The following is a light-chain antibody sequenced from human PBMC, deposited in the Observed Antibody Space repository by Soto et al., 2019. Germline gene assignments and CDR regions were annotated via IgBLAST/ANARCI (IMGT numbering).Light chain of an antibody. CDR2: DAS. Sequence: EVVLTQSPATLSVYPGDRATLSCRASQYIGSAVAWYHQRSGQAPRLLIFDASVRVPTTPARFSGSVSGTEFTLTISSLQSEDFAVYYCQKFNKWPWTFGQGTKVDIK. J-gene: IGKJ1*01. V-gene: IGKV3-15*01. CDR1: QYIGSA. CDR3: QKFNKWPWT.